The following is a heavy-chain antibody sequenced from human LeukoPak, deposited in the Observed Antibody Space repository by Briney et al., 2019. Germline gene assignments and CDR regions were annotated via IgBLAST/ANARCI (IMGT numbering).Heavy chain of an antibody. D-gene: IGHD6-6*01. CDR3: ARGVFGYSSSSSDY. CDR2: INPNSRGK. V-gene: IGHV1-2*02. Sequence: ASVKVSCKASGYTFTGYHMHWVRQAPGQGLGWMDWINPNSRGKNYEQKFQGRVTMTRDKSISTAYMELSRLRPDDTAVYYCARGVFGYSSSSSDYWGQGTLVTVSS. CDR1: GYTFTGYH. J-gene: IGHJ4*02.